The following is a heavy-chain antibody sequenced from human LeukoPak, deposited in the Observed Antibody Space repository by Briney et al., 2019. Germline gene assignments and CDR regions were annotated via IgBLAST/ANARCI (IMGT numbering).Heavy chain of an antibody. CDR1: GFTFSSYA. D-gene: IGHD3-22*01. CDR3: AKDEYYYDSSGYYYLSGFDY. V-gene: IGHV3-23*01. J-gene: IGHJ4*02. Sequence: GGSLRLSCAASGFTFSSYAMSWVRQAPARGLEWVSAISGSGGSTYYADSVKGRFTISRDNSKNTLYLQMNSLRAEDTAVYYCAKDEYYYDSSGYYYLSGFDYWGQGTLVTVSS. CDR2: ISGSGGST.